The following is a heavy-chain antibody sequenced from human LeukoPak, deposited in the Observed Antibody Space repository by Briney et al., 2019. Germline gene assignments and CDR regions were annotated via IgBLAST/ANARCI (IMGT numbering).Heavy chain of an antibody. CDR1: GFTFSSYW. V-gene: IGHV3-7*01. CDR3: AREGYYYDSSGYLDY. J-gene: IGHJ4*02. D-gene: IGHD3-22*01. Sequence: GGSLRLSCAASGFTFSSYWMSWVRQAPGKGLEWVANIKQDGSEKYYVDSVKGRFTISRDNAKNSLHLQMNSLRAEDTAVYYCAREGYYYDSSGYLDYWGQGTLVTVSS. CDR2: IKQDGSEK.